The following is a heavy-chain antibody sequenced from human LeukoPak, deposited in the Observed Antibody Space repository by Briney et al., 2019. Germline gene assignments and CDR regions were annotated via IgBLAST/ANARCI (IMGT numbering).Heavy chain of an antibody. CDR2: IKQDGSEK. D-gene: IGHD3-22*01. CDR3: ARFDSSGYYYFDY. V-gene: IGHV3-7*01. CDR1: GFTFSRYW. Sequence: PGGSLRLSCAASGFTFSRYWMSWVPQAPGKGLEWVANIKQDGSEKYYVDSVKGRFTISRDNAKNSLYLQMNSLRAEDTAVYYCARFDSSGYYYFDYWGQGTLVTVSS. J-gene: IGHJ4*02.